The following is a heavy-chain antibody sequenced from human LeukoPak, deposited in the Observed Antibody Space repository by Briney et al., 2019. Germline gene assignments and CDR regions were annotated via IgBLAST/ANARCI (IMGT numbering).Heavy chain of an antibody. V-gene: IGHV3-23*01. CDR1: GFTFSSYG. D-gene: IGHD1-1*01. Sequence: PGGSLRLSCAASGFTFSSYGMSWVRQAPGKGLEWVSAISGSGGSTYYADSVKGRFTISRDNSKNTLYLQMNSLRAEDTAVYYCAKGDSLTRTDLYYMDVWGKGTTVTVSS. CDR2: ISGSGGST. CDR3: AKGDSLTRTDLYYMDV. J-gene: IGHJ6*03.